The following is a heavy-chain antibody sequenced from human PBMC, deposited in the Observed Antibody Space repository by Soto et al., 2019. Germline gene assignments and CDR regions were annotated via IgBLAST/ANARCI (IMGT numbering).Heavy chain of an antibody. Sequence: PGGSLRLSCAASGFTFSSYEMNWVRQAPGKGLEWVSYISSSGSTIYYADSVKGRFTISRDNAKNSLYLQMNSLRAEDTAVYYCARGVVSRPSIAAAGSNWFDPWGQGTLVTVSS. D-gene: IGHD6-13*01. J-gene: IGHJ5*02. CDR1: GFTFSSYE. CDR3: ARGVVSRPSIAAAGSNWFDP. CDR2: ISSSGSTI. V-gene: IGHV3-48*03.